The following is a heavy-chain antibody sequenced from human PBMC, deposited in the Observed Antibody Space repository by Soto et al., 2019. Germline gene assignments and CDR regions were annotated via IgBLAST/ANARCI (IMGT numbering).Heavy chain of an antibody. CDR1: GFTFSDYY. J-gene: IGHJ4*02. CDR2: ISSGAIAI. D-gene: IGHD6-6*01. CDR3: AGQYSSSSVEF. V-gene: IGHV3-11*01. Sequence: VGSLRLSCAASGFTFSDYYMNWIRQAPGKGLEWVSYISSGAIAIYYADSVKGRFTISRDNAKNSLYLQMNSLRAEDTAVYYCAGQYSSSSVEFWGQGTLVTVSS.